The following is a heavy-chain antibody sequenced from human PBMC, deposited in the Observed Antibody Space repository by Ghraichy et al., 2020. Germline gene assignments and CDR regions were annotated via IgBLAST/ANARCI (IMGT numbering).Heavy chain of an antibody. Sequence: GGSLRLSCAASGFTFSDYYMSWIRQAPGKGLEWVSYISSSGSTIYYADSGKGRFTISRDNAKNSLYLQMNSLRAEDTAVYYCARDQPAMTTVTRFAFDIWGQGTMVTVSS. CDR2: ISSSGSTI. CDR3: ARDQPAMTTVTRFAFDI. CDR1: GFTFSDYY. V-gene: IGHV3-11*01. J-gene: IGHJ3*02. D-gene: IGHD4-17*01.